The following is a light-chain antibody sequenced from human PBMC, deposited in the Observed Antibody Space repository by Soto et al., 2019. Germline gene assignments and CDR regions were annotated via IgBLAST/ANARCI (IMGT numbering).Light chain of an antibody. V-gene: IGKV1-5*01. CDR3: LQYNSYS. Sequence: DITMTQSPSTLPASVEDRVTITCRASQSISNWLAWYQQKPGTAPKVLIHHASNLQSGVPSRFSGSGSGTDFTLILSRLQPDDFATYFGLQYNSYSFSQGTKLELK. J-gene: IGKJ1*01. CDR2: HAS. CDR1: QSISNW.